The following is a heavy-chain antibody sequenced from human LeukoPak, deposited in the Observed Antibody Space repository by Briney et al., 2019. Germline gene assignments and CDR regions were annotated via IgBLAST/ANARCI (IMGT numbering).Heavy chain of an antibody. Sequence: GGSLRLSCTVSGFTFQTYSMNWVRQAPGKGLEWVSYISSSGSTMYYADSVKGRFTISRDNAKNSLYLQMNSLRAEDTAVYYCASSFRATPPLFDYWGQGTLVTVSS. J-gene: IGHJ4*02. V-gene: IGHV3-48*04. CDR3: ASSFRATPPLFDY. CDR1: GFTFQTYS. D-gene: IGHD1-26*01. CDR2: ISSSGSTM.